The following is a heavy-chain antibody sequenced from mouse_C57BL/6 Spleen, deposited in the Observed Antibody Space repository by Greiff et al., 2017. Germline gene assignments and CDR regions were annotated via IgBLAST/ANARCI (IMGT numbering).Heavy chain of an antibody. D-gene: IGHD1-1*01. CDR1: GFTFSSYT. V-gene: IGHV5-9*01. CDR2: ISGGGGNT. J-gene: IGHJ1*03. Sequence: EVQLLESGGGLVKPGGSLKLSCAASGFTFSSYTMSWVRQTPEKRLEWVANISGGGGNTNYPDSVKGRFTISRDNAKNTLYRQMSSLRSEDTALYYCARITTVVGYFDVWGTGTTVTVSS. CDR3: ARITTVVGYFDV.